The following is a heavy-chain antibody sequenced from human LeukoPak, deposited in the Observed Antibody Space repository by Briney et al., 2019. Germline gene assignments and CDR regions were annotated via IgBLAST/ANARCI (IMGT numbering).Heavy chain of an antibody. J-gene: IGHJ3*01. D-gene: IGHD4-17*01. Sequence: ASVKVSCKASGFTFTGYYMHWVRQAPGQGLEWMGWMHPKSGGTNYAQKFQGRVTMTRDTSITTAYMELSSLRSDDTAVYYCARWTTVLTDWGQGTMVTVSS. CDR2: MHPKSGGT. CDR3: ARWTTVLTD. V-gene: IGHV1-2*02. CDR1: GFTFTGYY.